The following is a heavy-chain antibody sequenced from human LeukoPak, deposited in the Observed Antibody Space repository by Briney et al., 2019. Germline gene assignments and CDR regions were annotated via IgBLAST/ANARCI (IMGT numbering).Heavy chain of an antibody. J-gene: IGHJ6*03. Sequence: TGGSLRLSCAASGFTFSSYAMSWVRQAPGRGLEWASVISGSGGSPYYADSVKGRFTISRDNSKNTLYLQMNSLRAEDTAVYYCAKGGYSYVNYYYYYMDVWGKGTTVTVSS. CDR1: GFTFSSYA. D-gene: IGHD5-18*01. V-gene: IGHV3-23*01. CDR2: ISGSGGSP. CDR3: AKGGYSYVNYYYYYMDV.